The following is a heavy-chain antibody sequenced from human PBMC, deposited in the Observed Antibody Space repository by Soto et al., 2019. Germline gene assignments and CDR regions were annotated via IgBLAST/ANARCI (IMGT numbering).Heavy chain of an antibody. J-gene: IGHJ4*02. CDR2: ISSSSSFR. V-gene: IGHV3-21*02. CDR3: ARDPPLSVLVVVATDDF. CDR1: GFTFTNHN. D-gene: IGHD2-21*01. Sequence: EVQLVESGGGLVKPGGSLRLSCAASGFTFTNHNMNWVRQAPGKGLDWVSSISSSSSFRNYADSVKGRFSISRDNDKNLVYLQMDSLRAEDTAVYYCARDPPLSVLVVVATDDFWGQGTLVTVSS.